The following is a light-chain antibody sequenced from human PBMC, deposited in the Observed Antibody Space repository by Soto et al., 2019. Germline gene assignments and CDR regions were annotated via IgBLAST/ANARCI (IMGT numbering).Light chain of an antibody. V-gene: IGKV1-33*01. CDR3: QQFHSLPYT. CDR1: EDIANH. J-gene: IGKJ2*01. CDR2: DAS. Sequence: DTQMTQSPHSLSASVGDRVTIACQANEDIANHLNWYHQRPGKAPDLLIYDASNLEPGVPSRFSGAGSGTDFTFTISGLLPEDFATYYCQQFHSLPYTFGQGTKLEI.